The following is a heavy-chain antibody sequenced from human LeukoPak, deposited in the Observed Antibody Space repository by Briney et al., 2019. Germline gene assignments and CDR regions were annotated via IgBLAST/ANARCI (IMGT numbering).Heavy chain of an antibody. V-gene: IGHV1-18*01. CDR1: CYTFTSYG. CDR3: ARDLARRTYSSSHNWFDP. CDR2: ISAYNGNT. J-gene: IGHJ5*02. D-gene: IGHD6-6*01. Sequence: GASVKVSCKASCYTFTSYGISWVRQAPGQGLEWMGWISAYNGNTNYTQKLQGRVTMTTDTSTSTAYMELRSLRSDDTAVYYCARDLARRTYSSSHNWFDPWGQGTLVTVSS.